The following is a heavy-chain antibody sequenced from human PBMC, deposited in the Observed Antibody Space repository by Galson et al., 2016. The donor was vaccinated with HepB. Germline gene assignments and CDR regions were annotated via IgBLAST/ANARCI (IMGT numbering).Heavy chain of an antibody. CDR1: GGSISSYY. CDR3: ARGLTGDFDY. D-gene: IGHD7-27*01. Sequence: EPLSLTCTVSGGSISSYYWSWIRQPPGKGLEWIGYIYYTGSTDYNPSLKSRVTISVDTSKNQFSLKLSSVTAADTAVYYCARGLTGDFDYWGQGTLVTVSS. CDR2: IYYTGST. V-gene: IGHV4-59*01. J-gene: IGHJ4*02.